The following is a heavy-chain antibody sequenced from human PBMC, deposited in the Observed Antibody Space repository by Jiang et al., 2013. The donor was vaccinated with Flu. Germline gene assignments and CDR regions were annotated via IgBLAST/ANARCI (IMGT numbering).Heavy chain of an antibody. J-gene: IGHJ4*02. V-gene: IGHV4-39*07. CDR2: IYYSGST. D-gene: IGHD3-10*01. Sequence: GSGLVKPSETLSLTCTVSGGSISSSSYYWGWIRQPPGKGLEWIGSIYYSGSTYYNPSLKSRVTISVDTSKNQFSLKLSSVTAADTAVYYCASLWFGELLSHDYWGQGTLVTVSS. CDR3: ASLWFGELLSHDY. CDR1: GGSISSSSYY.